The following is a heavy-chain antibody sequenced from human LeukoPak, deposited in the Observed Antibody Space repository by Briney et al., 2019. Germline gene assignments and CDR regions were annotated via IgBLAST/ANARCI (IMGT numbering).Heavy chain of an antibody. Sequence: ASVKVSCKASGGTFSSYAISWVRQAPGQGLEWMGRIIPILGIANYAQKVQGRVTITADKSTSTAYMELSSLRSEDTAVYYCARNRQVGYCSGGSCAAYYYWGQGTLVTVSS. CDR2: IIPILGIA. D-gene: IGHD2-15*01. CDR1: GGTFSSYA. CDR3: ARNRQVGYCSGGSCAAYYY. V-gene: IGHV1-69*04. J-gene: IGHJ4*02.